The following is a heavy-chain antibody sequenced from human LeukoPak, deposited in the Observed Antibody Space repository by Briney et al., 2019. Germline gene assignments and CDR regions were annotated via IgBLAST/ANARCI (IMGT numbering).Heavy chain of an antibody. CDR2: ISSSSSYI. V-gene: IGHV3-21*01. CDR1: GFTFSSYS. J-gene: IGHJ4*02. Sequence: GGSLRLSCAASGFTFSSYSMNWVRQAPGKGLEWVSSISSSSSYIYYADSVKGRFTISRDNAKNSLYLQMNSLRAEDTAVYYCARAGTMIGTGVDYWGRGTLVTVSS. D-gene: IGHD3-22*01. CDR3: ARAGTMIGTGVDY.